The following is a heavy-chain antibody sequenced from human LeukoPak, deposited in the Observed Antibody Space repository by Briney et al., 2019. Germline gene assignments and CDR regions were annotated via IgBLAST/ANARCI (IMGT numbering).Heavy chain of an antibody. Sequence: GGSLRLSCAASGFTFSTYSMNWVRQAPGKGLEWVSYISSSSTTIYYADSVRGRFTISRDNAKNSLYLQMNSLRAEDTAVYYCAKIITMTVVVTNNWFDPWGQGTLVSVSS. J-gene: IGHJ5*02. CDR1: GFTFSTYS. V-gene: IGHV3-48*04. CDR3: AKIITMTVVVTNNWFDP. D-gene: IGHD3-22*01. CDR2: ISSSSTTI.